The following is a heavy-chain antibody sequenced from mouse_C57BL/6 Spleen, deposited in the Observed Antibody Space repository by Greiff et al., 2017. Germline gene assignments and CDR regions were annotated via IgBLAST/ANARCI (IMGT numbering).Heavy chain of an antibody. J-gene: IGHJ4*01. CDR3: ARQPTVGATGDAMDY. CDR2: ISGGGGNT. V-gene: IGHV5-9*01. CDR1: GFTFSSYT. Sequence: EVKLVESGGGLVKPGGSLKLSCAASGFTFSSYTMSWVRQTPEKRLEWVATISGGGGNTYYPDSVKGRFTISRDNAKNTLYLQMSSLRSEDTALYYCARQPTVGATGDAMDYWGQGTSVTVSS. D-gene: IGHD1-1*01.